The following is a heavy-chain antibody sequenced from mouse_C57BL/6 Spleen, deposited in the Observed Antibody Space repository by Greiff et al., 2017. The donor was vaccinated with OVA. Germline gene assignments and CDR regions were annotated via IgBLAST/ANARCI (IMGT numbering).Heavy chain of an antibody. D-gene: IGHD2-2*01. CDR2: ISYDGSN. Sequence: DVQLVESGPGLVKPSQSLSLTCSVTGYSITSGYYWNWIRQFPGNKLEWMGYISYDGSNNYNPSLKNPISITRDTSKNQFFLKLNSVTTEDTATYYCARERGYGYDGALDYWGQGTTLTVSS. V-gene: IGHV3-6*01. CDR3: ARERGYGYDGALDY. J-gene: IGHJ2*01. CDR1: GYSITSGYY.